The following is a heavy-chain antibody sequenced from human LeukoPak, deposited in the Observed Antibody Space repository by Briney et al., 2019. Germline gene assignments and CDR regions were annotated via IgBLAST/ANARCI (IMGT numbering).Heavy chain of an antibody. CDR1: GGSISSYY. D-gene: IGHD3-3*01. Sequence: SETLSLTCTVSGGSISSYYWSWLRQPPGKGLEWIGYIYYSGSTNYNPSLKSRVTISVDTSKNQFSLKLSPVTAADTAVYYCARAEGTIFGVVNPSYYFDYWGQGTLVTVSS. CDR2: IYYSGST. J-gene: IGHJ4*02. CDR3: ARAEGTIFGVVNPSYYFDY. V-gene: IGHV4-59*01.